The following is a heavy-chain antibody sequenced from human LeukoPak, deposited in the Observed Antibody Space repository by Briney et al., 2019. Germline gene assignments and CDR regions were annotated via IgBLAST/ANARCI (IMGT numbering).Heavy chain of an antibody. D-gene: IGHD2-8*01. Sequence: GGSLRLSCAASGCTFSSYWMTWVRQAPGKGREWVANIKEDGREKYYVDSGKGRFTISRDDAKNSLYLQMNSLRTQDTAVSYCARGGVPDYWGQGTLVTVSS. CDR2: IKEDGREK. CDR1: GCTFSSYW. V-gene: IGHV3-7*01. J-gene: IGHJ4*02. CDR3: ARGGVPDY.